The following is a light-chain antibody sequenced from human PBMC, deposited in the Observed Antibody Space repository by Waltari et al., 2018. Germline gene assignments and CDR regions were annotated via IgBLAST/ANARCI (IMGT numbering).Light chain of an antibody. V-gene: IGLV2-14*01. CDR3: SSYTSSATYV. J-gene: IGLJ1*01. CDR2: DVN. CDR1: TSDVGGYNF. Sequence: QSALTQPASVSGSPGQSITIPCTGPTSDVGGYNFVSWYQQHPGIAPKLMIYDVNKRPSGVSNRCSGSKSGHTASLAISGLQAEDEAYYYCSSYTSSATYVFGAWTKVTVL.